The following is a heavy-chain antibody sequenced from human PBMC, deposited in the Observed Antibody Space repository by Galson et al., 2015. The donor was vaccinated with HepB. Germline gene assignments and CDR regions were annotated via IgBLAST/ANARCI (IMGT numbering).Heavy chain of an antibody. CDR3: ARDRGDFWNGYYIWNF. D-gene: IGHD3-3*01. J-gene: IGHJ4*02. Sequence: VKVSCKASGYNFITSYMHWVRQAPGQGLEWMGRINPSDGSTDYLQKFQGRVTLTSDTSTSTVYMELNSLRSEDTALYYCARDRGDFWNGYYIWNFWGQGTLVTVSS. CDR2: INPSDGST. V-gene: IGHV1-46*01. CDR1: GYNFITSY.